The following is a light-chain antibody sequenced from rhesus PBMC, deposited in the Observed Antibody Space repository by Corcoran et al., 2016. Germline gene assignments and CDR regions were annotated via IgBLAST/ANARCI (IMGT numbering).Light chain of an antibody. Sequence: DIQMTQSPPSLAASVGDRVTITCRASQGISNWLAWYQQQPGKTPKLLIYRASNLETGVPSRFIGSGSGTDVTLTISSLQPEDSATYYCQQHNNLPWTFGQGTKVEIK. CDR3: QQHNNLPWT. J-gene: IGKJ1*01. CDR2: RAS. CDR1: QGISNW. V-gene: IGKV1-69*01.